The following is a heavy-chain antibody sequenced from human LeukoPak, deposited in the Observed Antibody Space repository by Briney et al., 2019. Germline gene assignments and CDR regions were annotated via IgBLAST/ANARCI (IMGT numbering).Heavy chain of an antibody. CDR3: ARQRPYYYDSSGPKGWFDP. V-gene: IGHV4-59*08. J-gene: IGHJ5*02. CDR1: GGSISSYY. CDR2: IYYSGST. Sequence: SETLSLTCTVSGGSISSYYWSWIRLPPGKGLEWIGYIYYSGSTNYNPSLKSRVTISVDTSKNQFSLKLSSVTAAGTAVYYCARQRPYYYDSSGPKGWFDPWGQGTLVTVSS. D-gene: IGHD3-22*01.